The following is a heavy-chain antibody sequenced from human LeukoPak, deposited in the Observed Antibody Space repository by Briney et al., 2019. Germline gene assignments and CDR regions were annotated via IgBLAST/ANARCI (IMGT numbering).Heavy chain of an antibody. D-gene: IGHD3-22*01. CDR3: AKDDDVSSRYSRFEN. V-gene: IGHV3-23*01. CDR2: IYENGGTT. J-gene: IGHJ4*02. CDR1: GFTFRSHA. Sequence: GGSLRLSCVGSGFTFRSHAMSWVRQAPEKGLEFVSGIYENGGTTYYADSVKGRFSISRDNSKNTLYLQMDSLRGEDTAVYYCAKDDDVSSRYSRFENWGQGTLVTVSS.